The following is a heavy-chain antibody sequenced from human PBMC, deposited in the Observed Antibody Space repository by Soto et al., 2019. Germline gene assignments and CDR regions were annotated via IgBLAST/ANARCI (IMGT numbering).Heavy chain of an antibody. V-gene: IGHV1-3*01. Sequence: QVQLVQSGAEVKKPGASVRVSCKASGYTFTAYAMDWVRQTPGQRLEWVGWINVGTGDTEYSQQFQGRVNITRDTSARTLYMELSSLRSEDTAVYYCARDVDISMSAPLDYWGQGSLVPVSS. J-gene: IGHJ4*02. CDR1: GYTFTAYA. CDR2: INVGTGDT. D-gene: IGHD3-9*01. CDR3: ARDVDISMSAPLDY.